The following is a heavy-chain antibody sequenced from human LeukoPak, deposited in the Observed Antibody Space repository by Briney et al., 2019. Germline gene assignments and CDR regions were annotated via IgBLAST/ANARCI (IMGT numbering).Heavy chain of an antibody. V-gene: IGHV4-34*01. CDR2: INHSGST. CDR3: ARGRITMIVVG. CDR1: GGSFSGYY. J-gene: IGHJ4*02. Sequence: SETLSLTCAVYGGSFSGYYWSWIRQRPGKGLEWIGEINHSGSTNYNPSLKSRVTISVDTSKNQFSLKLSSVTAADTAVYYCARGRITMIVVGWGQGTLVTVSS. D-gene: IGHD3-22*01.